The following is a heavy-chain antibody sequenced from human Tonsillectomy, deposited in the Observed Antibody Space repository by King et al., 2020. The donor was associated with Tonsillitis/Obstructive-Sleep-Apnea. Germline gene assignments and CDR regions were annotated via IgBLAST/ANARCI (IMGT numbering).Heavy chain of an antibody. CDR2: IYYSGST. D-gene: IGHD2-8*01. CDR1: GGSISSYS. CDR3: ARDMVLEAGGDAFDI. J-gene: IGHJ3*02. V-gene: IGHV4-59*01. Sequence: VQLQESGPGLVKPSETLSLTCTVSGGSISSYSWSWIRQPPGKGLEWIGYIYYSGSTNYNTSLKSRVTISVDTSKNQVSLKLSSVTAADTAVYYCARDMVLEAGGDAFDIWRQGTMVTVSS.